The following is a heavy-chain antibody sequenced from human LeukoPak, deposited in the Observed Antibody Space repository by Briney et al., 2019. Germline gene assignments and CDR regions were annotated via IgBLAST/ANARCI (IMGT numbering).Heavy chain of an antibody. CDR1: GDSVSSNSAA. D-gene: IGHD2-15*01. Sequence: SQTLSLTCSISGDSVSSNSAAWNWIRQSPSRGLEWLGRTYYRSKWYNEYAVSVKSRITINPDTSKNQFSLQLNSVTPEDTAVYYCAREPYCSGGSCYPPWVDYWGQGTLVTVSS. V-gene: IGHV6-1*01. CDR3: AREPYCSGGSCYPPWVDY. J-gene: IGHJ4*02. CDR2: TYYRSKWYN.